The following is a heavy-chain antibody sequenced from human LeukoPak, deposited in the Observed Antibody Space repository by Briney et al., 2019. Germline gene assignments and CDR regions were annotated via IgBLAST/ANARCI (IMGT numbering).Heavy chain of an antibody. CDR2: ISSSGSTI. CDR3: ARVGWYGYFDY. Sequence: AGSLRLSCAASAFTFSGYEMNWVGQAPGKGLEWVSYISSSGSTIYYADSVKGRFTISRDNAKNSLYLQMNSLRAEDTAVYYCARVGWYGYFDYWGQGTLVTVSS. CDR1: AFTFSGYE. J-gene: IGHJ4*02. V-gene: IGHV3-48*03. D-gene: IGHD6-19*01.